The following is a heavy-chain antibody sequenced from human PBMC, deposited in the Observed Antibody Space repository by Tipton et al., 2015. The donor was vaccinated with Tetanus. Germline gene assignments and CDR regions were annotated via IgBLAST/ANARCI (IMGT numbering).Heavy chain of an antibody. Sequence: CAASGFTFSSYSMNWVRQAPGKGLEWASSISSSSSYIYYADSVKGRFTISRDNAKNSLYLQMNSLRAEDTAVYYCARWNSSRMGAFDIWGQGTMVTVSS. V-gene: IGHV3-21*01. CDR1: GFTFSSYS. J-gene: IGHJ3*02. CDR2: ISSSSSYI. D-gene: IGHD1-7*01. CDR3: ARWNSSRMGAFDI.